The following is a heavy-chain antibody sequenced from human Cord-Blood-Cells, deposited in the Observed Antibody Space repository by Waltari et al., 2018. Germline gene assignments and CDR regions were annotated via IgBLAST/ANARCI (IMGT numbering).Heavy chain of an antibody. CDR1: GGSFGGYY. V-gene: IGHV4-34*01. D-gene: IGHD3-10*01. Sequence: QVQLQQWGAGLLKPSETLSLTCAVDGGSFGGYYWSWIRQPPGKGLEWIGEINHSGSTNYNPSLKSRVTISVDTSKNQFSLKLSSVTAADTAVYYCARGGEYYGSGSSMDFDYWGQGTLVTVSS. J-gene: IGHJ4*02. CDR3: ARGGEYYGSGSSMDFDY. CDR2: INHSGST.